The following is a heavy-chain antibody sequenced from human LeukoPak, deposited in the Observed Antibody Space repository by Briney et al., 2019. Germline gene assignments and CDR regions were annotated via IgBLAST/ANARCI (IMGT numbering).Heavy chain of an antibody. J-gene: IGHJ4*02. CDR1: GYTFTSYY. D-gene: IGHD6-19*01. Sequence: ASVKVSCKASGYTFTSYYMHWVRQAPGQGLEWMGIINPSGGSTSYAQKFQGRVTMTRDMSTSTVYMELSSLRAEDTALYHCARGSSGWYDYFDYWGQGTLVTVSS. V-gene: IGHV1-46*01. CDR3: ARGSSGWYDYFDY. CDR2: INPSGGST.